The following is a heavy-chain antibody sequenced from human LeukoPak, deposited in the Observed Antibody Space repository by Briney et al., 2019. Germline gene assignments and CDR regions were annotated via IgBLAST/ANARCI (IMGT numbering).Heavy chain of an antibody. CDR3: ARDFLKTDAFDI. CDR2: IYTSGRT. V-gene: IGHV4-61*02. Sequence: SQTLSLTCTVSGGSISSGSYYWSWIRQPAGKGLEWIGRIYTSGRTNYNPSLKSRVTISVDTSKNQFSLKLSSVTAADTAVYYCARDFLKTDAFDIWGQGTMVTVSS. J-gene: IGHJ3*02. CDR1: GGSISSGSYY.